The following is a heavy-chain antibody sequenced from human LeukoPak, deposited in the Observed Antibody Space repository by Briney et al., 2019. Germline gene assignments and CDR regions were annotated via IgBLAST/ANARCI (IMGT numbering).Heavy chain of an antibody. CDR3: ARSLLSTVMYDYYYGMDV. D-gene: IGHD4-17*01. CDR1: GFTFSSHN. Sequence: TGGSLRLSCAASGFTFSSHNMNWVRQAPGKGLEWVSYISSSSSTIYYADSVKGRFTISRDNSKNTLYLQMGSLRAEDMAVYYCARSLLSTVMYDYYYGMDVWGQGTTVTVSS. J-gene: IGHJ6*02. V-gene: IGHV3-48*01. CDR2: ISSSSSTI.